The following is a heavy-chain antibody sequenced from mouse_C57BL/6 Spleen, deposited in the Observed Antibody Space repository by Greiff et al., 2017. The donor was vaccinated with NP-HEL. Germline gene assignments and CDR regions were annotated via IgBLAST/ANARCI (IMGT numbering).Heavy chain of an antibody. CDR3: ARERDGYLYFDY. Sequence: EVQLQESEGGLVQPGSSMKLSCTASGFTFSDYYMAWVRQVPEKGLEWVANINYDGSSTYYLDSLKSRFIISRDNAKNILYLQMSSLKSEDTATYYCARERDGYLYFDYWGQGTTLTVSS. CDR1: GFTFSDYY. D-gene: IGHD2-3*01. CDR2: INYDGSST. V-gene: IGHV5-16*01. J-gene: IGHJ2*01.